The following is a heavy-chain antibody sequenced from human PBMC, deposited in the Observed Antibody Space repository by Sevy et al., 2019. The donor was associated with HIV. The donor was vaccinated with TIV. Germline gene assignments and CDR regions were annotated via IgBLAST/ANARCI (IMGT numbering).Heavy chain of an antibody. Sequence: GGSLRLSCAASGFTFSSYSVNWVRQAPGKGLEWVSYISSSSSTIYYADSVKGRFTISRDNAKNSLYLQMNSLRDEDTAVYYCARVTGITMISRYYGMDVWGQGTTVTVSS. CDR2: ISSSSSTI. V-gene: IGHV3-48*02. CDR3: ARVTGITMISRYYGMDV. D-gene: IGHD3-22*01. CDR1: GFTFSSYS. J-gene: IGHJ6*02.